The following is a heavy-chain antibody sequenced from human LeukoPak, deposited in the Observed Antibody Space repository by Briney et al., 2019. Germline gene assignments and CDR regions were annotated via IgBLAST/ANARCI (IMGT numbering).Heavy chain of an antibody. CDR1: GFTFSSYA. V-gene: IGHV3-30-3*01. Sequence: GGSLRLSCAASGFTFSSYAMHWVRQAPGKGLEWVAVISYDGSNKYYADSVKGRFTISRDNAKNSLYLQMNSLRDEDTAVYYCAREIYYYDSSGYTYYFDYWGQGTLVTVSS. D-gene: IGHD3-22*01. J-gene: IGHJ4*02. CDR2: ISYDGSNK. CDR3: AREIYYYDSSGYTYYFDY.